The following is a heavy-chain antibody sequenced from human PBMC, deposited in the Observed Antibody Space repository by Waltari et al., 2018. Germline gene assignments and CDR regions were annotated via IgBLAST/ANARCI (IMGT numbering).Heavy chain of an antibody. CDR2: IYTGGST. D-gene: IGHD6-19*01. CDR1: GFTVRNY. J-gene: IGHJ5*01. Sequence: EVQLVESGGGLIQPGGSLRLSCAASGFTVRNYMSWVRQAPGKGLEWVSVIYTGGSTDYAESVKGRFTISRDNSKNTLYLQMNSLRAEDTAVYYCATSMAVAGKGRGWFDSWGQGTLVTVSS. CDR3: ATSMAVAGKGRGWFDS. V-gene: IGHV3-53*01.